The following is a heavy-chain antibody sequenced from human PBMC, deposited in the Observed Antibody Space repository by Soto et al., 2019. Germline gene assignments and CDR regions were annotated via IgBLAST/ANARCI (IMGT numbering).Heavy chain of an antibody. Sequence: QVQLQQWGAGLLKPSETLSLNCAVTGGSLSGYYWSWIRQPPGKGLEWIGEVKDGGHTNYSPSLRGRVTISSDTANNQFSLRLIAVTAADTGVYYCARGQECVVATHWAQGSLVTVSS. CDR1: GGSLSGYY. CDR2: VKDGGHT. V-gene: IGHV4-34*01. J-gene: IGHJ4*02. D-gene: IGHD5-12*01. CDR3: ARGQECVVATH.